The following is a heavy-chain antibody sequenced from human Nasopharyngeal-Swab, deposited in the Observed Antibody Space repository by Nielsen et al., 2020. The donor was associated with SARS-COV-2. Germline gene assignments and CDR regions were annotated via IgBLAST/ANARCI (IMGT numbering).Heavy chain of an antibody. CDR2: IYPGDSDT. J-gene: IGHJ6*03. V-gene: IGHV5-51*01. D-gene: IGHD2-15*01. Sequence: VRQMPGKGLEWMGIIYPGDSDTRYSPSFQGQVTISADKSISTAYLQWSSLKASDTAMYYCARHRVVAASVRYYYYMDVWGKGTTVTVSS. CDR3: ARHRVVAASVRYYYYMDV.